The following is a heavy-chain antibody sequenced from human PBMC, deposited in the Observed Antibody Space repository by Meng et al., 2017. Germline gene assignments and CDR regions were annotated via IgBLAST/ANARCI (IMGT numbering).Heavy chain of an antibody. CDR2: INPNSGGT. V-gene: IGHV1-2*06. CDR3: ARACGRTTMVRGVIPLGMDV. Sequence: VKVSCKASGYTFTGYYMHWVRQAPGQGLEWMGRINPNSGGTNYAQKFQGRVTMTRDTSISTAYMELSRLRSDDTAVYYCARACGRTTMVRGVIPLGMDVWGQGTTVTGYS. CDR1: GYTFTGYY. D-gene: IGHD3-10*01. J-gene: IGHJ6*02.